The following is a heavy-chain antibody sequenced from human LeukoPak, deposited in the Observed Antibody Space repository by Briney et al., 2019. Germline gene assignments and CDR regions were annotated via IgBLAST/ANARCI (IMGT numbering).Heavy chain of an antibody. D-gene: IGHD3-22*01. CDR3: ASQPGLVVVMSPNWYFDL. CDR1: GGSISSSSYY. J-gene: IGHJ2*01. Sequence: PSETLSLTCTVSGGSISSSSYYWGWIRQPPGKGLEWIGSIYYSGSTYYNPSLKSRVTISVDTSKNQFSLKLSSVTAADTAVYYCASQPGLVVVMSPNWYFDLWGRGTLVTVSS. CDR2: IYYSGST. V-gene: IGHV4-39*07.